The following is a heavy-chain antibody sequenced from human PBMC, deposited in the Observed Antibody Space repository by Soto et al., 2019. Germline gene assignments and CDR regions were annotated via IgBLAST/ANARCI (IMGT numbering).Heavy chain of an antibody. V-gene: IGHV4-59*12. CDR3: AREGRSTAAGTSYYGMDV. CDR1: GGSISSYY. D-gene: IGHD6-13*01. Sequence: SETLSLTCTVSGGSISSYYWSWIRQPPGKGLEWIGYIYYSGSTYYNPSLKSRVTISVDTSKNQFSLKLSSVTAADTAVYYCAREGRSTAAGTSYYGMDVWGQGTTVTVSS. CDR2: IYYSGST. J-gene: IGHJ6*02.